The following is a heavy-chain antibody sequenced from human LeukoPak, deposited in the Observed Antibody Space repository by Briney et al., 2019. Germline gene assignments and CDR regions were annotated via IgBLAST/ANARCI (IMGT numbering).Heavy chain of an antibody. D-gene: IGHD3-22*01. CDR2: ISGGGDFT. Sequence: GGSLRLSCAASGFTFSNAWMSWVRQAPGKGLECVSAISGGGDFTKYADSVKGRFTISRDNSKSTLHLQMNSLRAEDTAVYYCAKSVFDSSGDPYMDVWGKGTTVTISS. J-gene: IGHJ6*03. CDR3: AKSVFDSSGDPYMDV. V-gene: IGHV3-23*01. CDR1: GFTFSNAW.